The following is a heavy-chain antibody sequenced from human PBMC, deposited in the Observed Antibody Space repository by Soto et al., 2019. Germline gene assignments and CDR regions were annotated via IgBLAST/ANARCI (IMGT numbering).Heavy chain of an antibody. CDR2: VYYNENT. V-gene: IGHV4-39*01. CDR3: ARRERYYGSPGWFDL. D-gene: IGHD3-10*01. J-gene: IGHJ5*02. Sequence: PSETLSLTFSVSGGSISRFTYYWGWIRQPPGKGLEWIGTVYYNENTYYNPSLKSRVTITVDTAKNQFSLNLRSVTAADTAMYFRARRERYYGSPGWFDLWGTGTLVTVSS. CDR1: GGSISRFTYY.